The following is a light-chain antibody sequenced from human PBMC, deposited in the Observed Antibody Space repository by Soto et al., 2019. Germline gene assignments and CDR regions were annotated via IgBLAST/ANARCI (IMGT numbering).Light chain of an antibody. CDR3: MQALQTPFT. CDR2: LGS. V-gene: IGKV2-28*01. J-gene: IGKJ3*01. CDR1: QSLLHRNGNDF. Sequence: EIVMTQSPLSLPATPGEPASISCRSSQSLLHRNGNDFLEWYLQKPGQSPQLLIYLGSNRASGVPDRFSGSGSGTDFTLKISRVEAEDVGVYYCMQALQTPFTFGPGTKVDIK.